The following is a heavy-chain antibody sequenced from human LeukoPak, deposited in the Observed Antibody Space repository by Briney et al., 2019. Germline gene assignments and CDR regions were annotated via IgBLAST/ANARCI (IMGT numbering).Heavy chain of an antibody. V-gene: IGHV1-69*13. J-gene: IGHJ6*03. CDR2: IIPIFGTA. CDR3: AKAAANGGDYYYYMDV. D-gene: IGHD2-2*01. Sequence: SVKVSCKASGGTFSSYAISWERQAPGQGLEWMGGIIPIFGTANYAQKFQGRVTITADESTSTAYMELSSLRSEDTAVYYCAKAAANGGDYYYYMDVWGKGTTVTVSS. CDR1: GGTFSSYA.